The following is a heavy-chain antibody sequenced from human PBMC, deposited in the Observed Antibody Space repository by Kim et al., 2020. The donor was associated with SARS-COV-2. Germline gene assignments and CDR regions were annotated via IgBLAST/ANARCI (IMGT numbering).Heavy chain of an antibody. V-gene: IGHV3-21*01. Sequence: GGSLRLSCAASGFTFSSYSMNWVRQAPGKGLEWVSSISSSSSYIYYADSVKGRFTISRDNAKNSLYLQMNSLRAEDTAVYYCARHRIVGATEVDYCGQGTLVTVSS. J-gene: IGHJ4*02. CDR1: GFTFSSYS. CDR2: ISSSSSYI. CDR3: ARHRIVGATEVDY. D-gene: IGHD1-26*01.